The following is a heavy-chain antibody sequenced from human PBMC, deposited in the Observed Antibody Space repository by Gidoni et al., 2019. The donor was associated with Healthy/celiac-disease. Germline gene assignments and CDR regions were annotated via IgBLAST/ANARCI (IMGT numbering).Heavy chain of an antibody. Sequence: EVQLLESGGGLVQPGGSLRVPCAASGFTFSSYAMSWVLQAPGKGLEWVSAISGSGGSTYYADSVKGRFTISRDNSKNTLYLQMNSLRAEDTAVYYCAKEGPEPPHFDYWGQGTLVTVSS. J-gene: IGHJ4*02. V-gene: IGHV3-23*01. CDR1: GFTFSSYA. CDR3: AKEGPEPPHFDY. CDR2: ISGSGGST.